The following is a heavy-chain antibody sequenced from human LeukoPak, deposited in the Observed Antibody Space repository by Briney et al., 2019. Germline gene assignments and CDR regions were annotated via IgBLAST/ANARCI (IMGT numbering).Heavy chain of an antibody. J-gene: IGHJ4*02. CDR3: ARSITMVRGGNSDY. D-gene: IGHD3-10*01. Sequence: ASVTVSCKASGYTFTGYYMHGVRQAPGQGLEWMGWINPNSGGTNYAQKFQGRVTMTRDTSISTAYMELSRLRSDDTAVYYCARSITMVRGGNSDYWGQGTLVTVSS. CDR1: GYTFTGYY. CDR2: INPNSGGT. V-gene: IGHV1-2*02.